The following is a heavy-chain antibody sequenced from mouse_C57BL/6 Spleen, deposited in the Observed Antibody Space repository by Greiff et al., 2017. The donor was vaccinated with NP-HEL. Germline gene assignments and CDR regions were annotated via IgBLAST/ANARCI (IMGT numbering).Heavy chain of an antibody. J-gene: IGHJ4*01. V-gene: IGHV1-69*01. D-gene: IGHD1-1*01. CDR1: GYTFTSYW. CDR3: ARCCDYYEKDWAMDY. CDR2: IDPSDSYT. Sequence: QVQLQQPGAELVMPGASVKLSCKASGYTFTSYWMHWVKQRPGQGLEWIGEIDPSDSYTNYNQKFKGKSTLTVDKSSSTAYMQLSSLTSEDSAVYYCARCCDYYEKDWAMDYWGQGTSVTVSS.